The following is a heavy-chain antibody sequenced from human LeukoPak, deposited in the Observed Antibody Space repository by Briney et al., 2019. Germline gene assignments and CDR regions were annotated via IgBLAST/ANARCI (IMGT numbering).Heavy chain of an antibody. CDR2: ISGSGGDT. J-gene: IGHJ4*02. D-gene: IGHD4-17*01. Sequence: GGSLRLSCTASRFDFSGFAMGWVRQAPGKGLEWVSSISGSGGDTYYADSVEGRFTISRDNSRNTLYLQMSSLRAEDTALYYCARGRGGDYVPSRFDFWGQGTLVTASS. CDR1: RFDFSGFA. V-gene: IGHV3-23*01. CDR3: ARGRGGDYVPSRFDF.